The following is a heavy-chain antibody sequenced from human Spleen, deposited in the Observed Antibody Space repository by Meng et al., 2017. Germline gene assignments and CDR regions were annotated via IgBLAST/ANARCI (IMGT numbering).Heavy chain of an antibody. D-gene: IGHD2-21*02. V-gene: IGHV4-34*01. CDR2: INHSGST. Sequence: SETLSLTCAVYGGSFSAYYWSWVRQPPGKGLEWIGEINHSGSTNYNPSLKSRLTISVDTSKNQFSLKLSSVTAADTAVYYCAGGAVVTLIFYHAMDVWGQGTTVTVSS. CDR3: AGGAVVTLIFYHAMDV. CDR1: GGSFSAYY. J-gene: IGHJ6*02.